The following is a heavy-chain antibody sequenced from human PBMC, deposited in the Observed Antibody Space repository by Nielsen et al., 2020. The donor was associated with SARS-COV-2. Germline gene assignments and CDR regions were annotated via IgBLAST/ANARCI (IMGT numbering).Heavy chain of an antibody. CDR2: ISMNGGST. D-gene: IGHD5-12*01. CDR3: AREYSSRGGLDV. J-gene: IGHJ6*02. Sequence: GGSLRLSCAASGFIFSNYAMHWVRQAPGKGLEYVSVISMNGGSTYYANSVKGGFTISRDNSKNTLYLQMGSLRAEDMAVYYCAREYSSRGGLDVWGQGTTVTVSS. V-gene: IGHV3-64*01. CDR1: GFIFSNYA.